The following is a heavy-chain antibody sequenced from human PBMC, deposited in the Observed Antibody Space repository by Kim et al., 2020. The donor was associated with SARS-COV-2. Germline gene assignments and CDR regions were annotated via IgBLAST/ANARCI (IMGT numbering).Heavy chain of an antibody. CDR3: ARDGSGWYITGYYYGMDV. Sequence: ASVKVSCKASGYTFTSYGISWVRQAPGQGLEWMGWISAYNGNTKYAQKLQGRVTMTTDTSTSKAYMELRSLRSDDTAVYYCARDGSGWYITGYYYGMDVWGQGTTVTVSS. CDR2: ISAYNGNT. V-gene: IGHV1-18*01. D-gene: IGHD6-19*01. CDR1: GYTFTSYG. J-gene: IGHJ6*02.